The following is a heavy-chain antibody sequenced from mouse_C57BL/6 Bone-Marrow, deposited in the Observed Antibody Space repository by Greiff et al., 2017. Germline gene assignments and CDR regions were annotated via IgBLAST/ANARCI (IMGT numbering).Heavy chain of an antibody. V-gene: IGHV1-55*01. CDR1: GYTFTSYW. CDR3: ARDFFFDY. CDR2: IYPGSGST. J-gene: IGHJ2*01. Sequence: QVQLQQSGAELVKPGASVKMSCKASGYTFTSYWITWVKQRPGQGLEWIGDIYPGSGSTNYNEKFKSKATLTVDKSSSTAYMQLSSLTSEDSAVYYCARDFFFDYWGQGTTLTVSS.